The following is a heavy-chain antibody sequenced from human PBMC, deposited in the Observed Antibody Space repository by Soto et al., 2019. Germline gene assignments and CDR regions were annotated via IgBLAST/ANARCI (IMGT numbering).Heavy chain of an antibody. CDR3: AAAVARGWFDP. V-gene: IGHV4-34*02. CDR2: INHSGST. J-gene: IGHJ5*02. CDR1: GGSFSGYY. D-gene: IGHD6-19*01. Sequence: QVQLQQWGAGLLKPSETLSLTCAIYGGSFSGYYWSWIRQPPGQGLEWIGDINHSGSTNYNPSLKSRVAMSVATAKIQFSLKLSSVTAADMAVYYCAAAVARGWFDPWGQGTLVTVSS.